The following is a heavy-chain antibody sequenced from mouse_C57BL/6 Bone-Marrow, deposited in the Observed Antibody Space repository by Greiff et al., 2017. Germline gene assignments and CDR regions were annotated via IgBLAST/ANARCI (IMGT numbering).Heavy chain of an antibody. Sequence: EVKLQQSGPELVKPGASVKMSCKASGYTFTDYNMHWVKQSHGKSLEWIGYINPNNGGTSYNQKFKGKATLTVNKSSSTAYMELRSLTSEDSAVYYCARLGDGYWYFDVWGTGTTVTVSS. CDR1: GYTFTDYN. CDR2: INPNNGGT. CDR3: ARLGDGYWYFDV. V-gene: IGHV1-22*01. J-gene: IGHJ1*03. D-gene: IGHD2-3*01.